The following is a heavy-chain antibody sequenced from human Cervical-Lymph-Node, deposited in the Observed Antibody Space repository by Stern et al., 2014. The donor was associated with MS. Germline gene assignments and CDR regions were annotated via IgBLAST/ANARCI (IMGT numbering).Heavy chain of an antibody. D-gene: IGHD6-13*01. Sequence: VQLEESGGGVVQPGRSLRLSCAASGFSFSRYAMHWVRQAPGKGLEWVALIWYDGGNPYYADSVTGRFTISRDNFKNALYLQMNSLRAEDTAVYYCASAYSSSHYYFDYWGQGTLVTVSS. CDR3: ASAYSSSHYYFDY. CDR1: GFSFSRYA. J-gene: IGHJ4*02. CDR2: IWYDGGNP. V-gene: IGHV3-33*01.